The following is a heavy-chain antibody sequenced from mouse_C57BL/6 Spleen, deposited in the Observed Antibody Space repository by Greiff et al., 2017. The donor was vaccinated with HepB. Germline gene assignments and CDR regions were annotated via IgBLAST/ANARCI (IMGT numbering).Heavy chain of an antibody. V-gene: IGHV1-63*01. D-gene: IGHD1-1*01. J-gene: IGHJ1*03. CDR2: IYPGGGYT. Sequence: QVQLKESGAELVRPGTSVKMSCKASGYTFTNYWIGWAKQRPGHGLEWIGDIYPGGGYTNYNEKFKGKATLTADKSSSTAYMQFSSLTSEDSAIYYCARGGSSYYWYFDVWGTGTTVTVSS. CDR3: ARGGSSYYWYFDV. CDR1: GYTFTNYW.